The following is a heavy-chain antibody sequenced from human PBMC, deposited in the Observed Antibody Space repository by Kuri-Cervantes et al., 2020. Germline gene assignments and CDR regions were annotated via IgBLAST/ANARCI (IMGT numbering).Heavy chain of an antibody. V-gene: IGHV3-15*01. CDR2: IKSKTDGGAT. D-gene: IGHD3-10*01. CDR1: GFTFSNAW. J-gene: IGHJ4*02. CDR3: TPSPGPLWS. Sequence: GESLKISCAASGFTFSNAWMSWVRQAPGKGLEWVGRIKSKTDGGATDYAAPVKGRFTTSREDSKNTLYLQMSSLKTEDTAVYYRTPSPGPLWSWGQGTLVTVSS.